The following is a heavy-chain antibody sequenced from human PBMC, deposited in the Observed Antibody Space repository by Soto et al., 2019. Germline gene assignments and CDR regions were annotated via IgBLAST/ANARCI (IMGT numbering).Heavy chain of an antibody. CDR1: GYTFTSYA. J-gene: IGHJ6*03. V-gene: IGHV1-3*01. CDR2: INAGNGNT. D-gene: IGHD3-3*01. Sequence: ASVKVSCKASGYTFTSYAMHWVRQAPGQRLEWMGWINAGNGNTKYSQKFQGRVTITRDTSASTAYMELSSLRSEDTAVYYCARGVRATPNYDFTLGVRDYYYYYMDVWGTGTTVTVSS. CDR3: ARGVRATPNYDFTLGVRDYYYYYMDV.